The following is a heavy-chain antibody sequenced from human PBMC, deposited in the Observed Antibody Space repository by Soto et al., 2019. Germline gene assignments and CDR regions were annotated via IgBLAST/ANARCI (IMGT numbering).Heavy chain of an antibody. CDR3: AKDTFDY. V-gene: IGHV3-30*18. J-gene: IGHJ4*02. CDR2: ISYDGSNK. Sequence: QVQLVESGGGVVQPGRSLRLSCAASGFTFSSYGMHWVRQAPGKGLEWVAVISYDGSNKYYADSVKGRFTISRDNSKNTLYLQMNSLRAEDRAVYYCAKDTFDYWGQGTLVTVSS. CDR1: GFTFSSYG.